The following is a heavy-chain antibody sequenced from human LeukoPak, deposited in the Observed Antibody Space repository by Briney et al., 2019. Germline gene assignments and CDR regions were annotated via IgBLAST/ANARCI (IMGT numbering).Heavy chain of an antibody. V-gene: IGHV1-8*01. CDR1: GYTFTSYD. D-gene: IGHD6-13*01. Sequence: ASVNVSCKASGYTFTSYDINWARQATGQGLEWMGGMNPNSGNTGYAQKFQGRVTMTRNTSISTAYMELSSLRSEDTAVYYCARGPEQQLVPGWFDPWGQGTLVTVSS. CDR2: MNPNSGNT. J-gene: IGHJ5*02. CDR3: ARGPEQQLVPGWFDP.